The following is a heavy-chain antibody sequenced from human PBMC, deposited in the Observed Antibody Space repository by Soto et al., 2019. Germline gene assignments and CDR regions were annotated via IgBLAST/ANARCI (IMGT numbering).Heavy chain of an antibody. Sequence: QVQLQESGPGLVKPSETLSLTCTVSGGSISSYYWSWIRQPPGKGLEWIGYIYYSGSTNYNPSLKIRVTISVDTSKNQFSLKLSSVTAADTAVYYCARPLLGRGNWFDPWGQGTLVTVSS. D-gene: IGHD2-15*01. J-gene: IGHJ5*02. CDR2: IYYSGST. V-gene: IGHV4-59*01. CDR1: GGSISSYY. CDR3: ARPLLGRGNWFDP.